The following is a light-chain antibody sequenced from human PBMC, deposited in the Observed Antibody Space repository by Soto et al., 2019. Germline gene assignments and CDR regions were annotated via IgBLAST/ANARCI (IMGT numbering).Light chain of an antibody. CDR1: QSVSSN. V-gene: IGKV3-15*01. J-gene: IGKJ4*01. CDR2: GAS. Sequence: EIVMTQSPATLSVSPGERATLSCRASQSVSSNLAWYQQKPGQAPRLLIYGASTSATGIPARFSGSGSGTEFTLTISSLQSADFAVYYCQQYNSWPPITFGGGTKVEIK. CDR3: QQYNSWPPIT.